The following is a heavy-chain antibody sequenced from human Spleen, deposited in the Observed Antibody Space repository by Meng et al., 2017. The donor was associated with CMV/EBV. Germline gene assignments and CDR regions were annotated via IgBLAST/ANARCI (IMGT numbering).Heavy chain of an antibody. CDR3: AREATQQLGSSSWFLGFDF. CDR1: GFTFSWYW. D-gene: IGHD6-13*01. Sequence: GESLKISCAASGFTFSWYWMSWVRQAPGKGLEWVASIKQDGSEKYYVDSVKGRFTISRDNAKNSLYLQMNSLRAEDTAVYFCAREATQQLGSSSWFLGFDFWGRGTLVTVSS. J-gene: IGHJ4*02. CDR2: IKQDGSEK. V-gene: IGHV3-7*01.